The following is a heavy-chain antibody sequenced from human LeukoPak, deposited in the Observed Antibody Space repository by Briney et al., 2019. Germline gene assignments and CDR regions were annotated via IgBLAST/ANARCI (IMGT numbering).Heavy chain of an antibody. V-gene: IGHV1-2*02. CDR2: INPSSGVT. J-gene: IGHJ4*02. CDR1: GYTFTGYY. CDR3: ARVPPRQQMGYYFDY. Sequence: GASVKVSFKSSGYTFTGYYMYWVRQAPGQGLECMGWINPSSGVTNYAQKFQGRVTMTRDTSISTVYMELRRLTSDDTAVYYCARVPPRQQMGYYFDYWGQGTLVTVSS. D-gene: IGHD6-13*01.